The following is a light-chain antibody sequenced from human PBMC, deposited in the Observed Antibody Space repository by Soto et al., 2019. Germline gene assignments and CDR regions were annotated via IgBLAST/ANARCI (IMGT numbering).Light chain of an antibody. CDR1: SSNVGSNT. CDR3: AAWDDRLKNGV. Sequence: QSVLTQPPSASGTPGQRVTISCSGSSSNVGSNTVSWYQQLPGTAPKVLIYSDDQRPSGVPDRFSGSKSGTSASLAISGLQSEDEADYYCAAWDDRLKNGVFGGGTKVTVL. V-gene: IGLV1-44*01. J-gene: IGLJ3*02. CDR2: SDD.